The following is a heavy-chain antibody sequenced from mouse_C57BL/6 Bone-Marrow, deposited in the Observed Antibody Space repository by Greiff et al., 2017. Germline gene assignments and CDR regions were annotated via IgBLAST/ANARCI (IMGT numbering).Heavy chain of an antibody. V-gene: IGHV7-1*01. CDR1: GFTFSDFY. D-gene: IGHD2-2*01. J-gene: IGHJ1*03. CDR3: ARDAIYYGYDAYFDV. CDR2: SRNKANDYTT. Sequence: EVQLVESGGGLVQSGRSLRLSCATSGFTFSDFYMEWVRQAPGKGLEWIAASRNKANDYTTEYSASVKGRFIVSRDTSQSILYLQMNALRAEDTAIYYCARDAIYYGYDAYFDVWGTGTTVTVSS.